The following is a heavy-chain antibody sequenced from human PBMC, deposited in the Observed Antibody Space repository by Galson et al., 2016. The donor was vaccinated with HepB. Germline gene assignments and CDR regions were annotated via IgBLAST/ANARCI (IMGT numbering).Heavy chain of an antibody. CDR3: ARDPGWQYRYSGSYLGWFDP. CDR2: TYYRSKWYY. V-gene: IGHV6-1*01. D-gene: IGHD1-26*01. Sequence: CAISGDSVSSNSAAWNWLRQSPSRGLEWLGRTYYRSKWYYDYAVSVQSRITISADTSKNQFSLHLDSATPEDTAVYYCARDPGWQYRYSGSYLGWFDPWGQGTLVTVSS. J-gene: IGHJ5*02. CDR1: GDSVSSNSAA.